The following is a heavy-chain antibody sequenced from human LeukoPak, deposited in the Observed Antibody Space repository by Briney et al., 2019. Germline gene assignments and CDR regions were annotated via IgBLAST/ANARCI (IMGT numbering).Heavy chain of an antibody. V-gene: IGHV1-46*01. D-gene: IGHD2-15*01. CDR3: ARDPGGSRIYYYYYYMDV. Sequence: ASVKVSCKASGYTFTSYYMHWVRQAPGQGLEWMGIINPSGGSTSYAQKFQGRVTMTRDTSTSTVYMELSSLRSEDTAVNYCARDPGGSRIYYYYYYMDVWNKGTTVTVSS. J-gene: IGHJ6*03. CDR1: GYTFTSYY. CDR2: INPSGGST.